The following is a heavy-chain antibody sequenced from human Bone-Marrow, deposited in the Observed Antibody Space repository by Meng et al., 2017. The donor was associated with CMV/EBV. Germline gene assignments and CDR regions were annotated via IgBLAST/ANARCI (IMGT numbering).Heavy chain of an antibody. V-gene: IGHV1-2*02. J-gene: IGHJ5*02. Sequence: ASVKVSCKASGYTFTGYYMHWVRQAPGQGLEWMGWINPNSGGTNYAQKFRGRVTMTRDTSIDTAYMDLSSLRSDDTAVYYCARSPRWLPSNWFDPWGQGTLVTVSS. CDR1: GYTFTGYY. D-gene: IGHD3-22*01. CDR3: ARSPRWLPSNWFDP. CDR2: INPNSGGT.